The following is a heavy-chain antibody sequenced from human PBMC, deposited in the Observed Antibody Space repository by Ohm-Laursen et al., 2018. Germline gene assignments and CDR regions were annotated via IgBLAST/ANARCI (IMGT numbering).Heavy chain of an antibody. CDR3: AREQFFGVVIIGAFDI. V-gene: IGHV4-61*01. D-gene: IGHD3-3*01. J-gene: IGHJ3*02. CDR2: IYYSGST. CDR1: GGSVSSGSYY. Sequence: PSQTLSLTWTVSGGSVSSGSYYWSWIRQPPGKGLEWIGYIYYSGSTNYNPSLKSRVTISVDTSKNQFSLKLSSVTAADTAVYYCAREQFFGVVIIGAFDIWGQGTMVTVSS.